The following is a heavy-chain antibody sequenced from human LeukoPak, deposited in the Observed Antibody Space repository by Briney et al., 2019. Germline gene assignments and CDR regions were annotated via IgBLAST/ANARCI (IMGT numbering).Heavy chain of an antibody. CDR1: GFTFSDYA. D-gene: IGHD3-22*01. Sequence: GGSLRLSCPVSGFTFSDYAMTWVRQAPGKGLEWVSSIFAGGGAALYADSVRGRFTIFRDDSKSTLFLQMHSLRAEDTAIYYCAKNYYDRRGPYSWVFDYWGQGTLVTV. J-gene: IGHJ4*02. CDR3: AKNYYDRRGPYSWVFDY. CDR2: IFAGGGAA. V-gene: IGHV3-23*01.